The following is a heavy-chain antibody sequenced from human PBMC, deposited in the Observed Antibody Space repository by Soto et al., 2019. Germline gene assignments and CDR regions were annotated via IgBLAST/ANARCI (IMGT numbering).Heavy chain of an antibody. J-gene: IGHJ5*02. Sequence: QVQLVQSGAEVKKPGASVKVSCKASGYTFSSYAVQWVRQAPGQSLEWIGWIHAGNGDTKYSQKFHGRVTLTRDTSANTAYMDLRSLRSEDTAVYYCARVPRYTSDIVEVPAVMFDDWFVPWGQGTLVTVSS. CDR2: IHAGNGDT. D-gene: IGHD2-2*01. V-gene: IGHV1-3*01. CDR3: ARVPRYTSDIVEVPAVMFDDWFVP. CDR1: GYTFSSYA.